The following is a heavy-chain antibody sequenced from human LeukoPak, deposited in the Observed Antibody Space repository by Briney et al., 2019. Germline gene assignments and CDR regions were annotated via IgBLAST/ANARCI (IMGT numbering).Heavy chain of an antibody. CDR3: ARGIRTGYGY. CDR2: INYSGTT. J-gene: IGHJ4*02. D-gene: IGHD1-1*01. V-gene: IGHV4-61*01. CDR1: GGSVTSGSYY. Sequence: SGTLSLTCTVSGGSVTSGSYYWSWIRQPPGKGLEWIGNINYSGTTNYNPSLKRRVTMSVDTSKNHFSLTVKYVTAADTAVYYCARGIRTGYGYWGQGTLVTVSS.